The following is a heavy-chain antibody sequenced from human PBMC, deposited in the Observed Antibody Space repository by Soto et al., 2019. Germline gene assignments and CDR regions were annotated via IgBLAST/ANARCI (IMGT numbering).Heavy chain of an antibody. CDR1: GFTLSDYS. Sequence: EVQLVESGGGLVQPGGSLRLSCAASGFTLSDYSMHWVRQAAGKGLEYVSAISYKGDTTYYANSVKGRFTISSDNSKNTLYLQMGSLRAEDMAVYYCARVSGLGQAAFDIWGQGKMVTVSS. CDR2: ISYKGDTT. V-gene: IGHV3-64*01. J-gene: IGHJ3*02. CDR3: ARVSGLGQAAFDI. D-gene: IGHD1-1*01.